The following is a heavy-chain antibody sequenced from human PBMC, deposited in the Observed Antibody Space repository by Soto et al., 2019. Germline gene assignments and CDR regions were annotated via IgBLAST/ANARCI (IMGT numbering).Heavy chain of an antibody. V-gene: IGHV4-39*01. CDR2: IHYSGST. D-gene: IGHD3-22*01. CDR3: PSHVPCSSGVCTYYFDF. CDR1: GDSIGRGTYY. J-gene: IGHJ4*02. Sequence: PSETLSLTCTVSGDSIGRGTYYGGLFRHPPRKGLEWFGSIHYSGSTYYNPSLKRRITISVDTAMTQFPLKMTPVTDADPAVYYCPSHVPCSSGVCTYYFDFWGKGTLVILSS.